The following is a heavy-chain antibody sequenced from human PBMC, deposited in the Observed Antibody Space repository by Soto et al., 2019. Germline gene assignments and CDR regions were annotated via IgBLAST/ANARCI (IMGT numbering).Heavy chain of an antibody. CDR1: GYTFTSYA. CDR2: INAGNGNT. Sequence: ASVKVSCKASGYTFTSYAMHWVRQAPGXRLEWMGWINAGNGNTKYSQKFQGRVTITRDTSASTAYMELSSLRSEDTAVYYCARAYRDIVVVPAAMPLDYWGQGTLVTVSS. J-gene: IGHJ4*02. V-gene: IGHV1-3*01. CDR3: ARAYRDIVVVPAAMPLDY. D-gene: IGHD2-2*01.